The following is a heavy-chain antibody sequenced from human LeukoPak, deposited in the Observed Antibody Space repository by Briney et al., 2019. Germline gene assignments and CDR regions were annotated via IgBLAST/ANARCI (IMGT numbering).Heavy chain of an antibody. V-gene: IGHV3-23*01. CDR3: ARVSYDFWSGGRLDWFDP. J-gene: IGHJ5*02. Sequence: GGSPRLSCAASGFTFSSYAMSWVRQAPGKGLEWVSAISGSGGSTYYADSVKGRFTISRDNAKNTLYLQMNSLRAEDTAVYYCARVSYDFWSGGRLDWFDPWGQGTLVTVSS. CDR2: ISGSGGST. D-gene: IGHD3-3*01. CDR1: GFTFSSYA.